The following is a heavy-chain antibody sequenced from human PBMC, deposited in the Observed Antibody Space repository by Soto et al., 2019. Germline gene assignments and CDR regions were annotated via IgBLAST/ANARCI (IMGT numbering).Heavy chain of an antibody. D-gene: IGHD5-18*01. V-gene: IGHV3-23*01. Sequence: PAESLTLSCVASGFTFSTYTMSWVRQPPGERLEWVSSVGGSGDGTYYADSVKGRFTISRDNSKNPLYLQMTSLRAEDPAIYYCANSREVGYVRTSFAHWGQGTLVTVSS. CDR1: GFTFSTYT. CDR3: ANSREVGYVRTSFAH. J-gene: IGHJ4*02. CDR2: VGGSGDGT.